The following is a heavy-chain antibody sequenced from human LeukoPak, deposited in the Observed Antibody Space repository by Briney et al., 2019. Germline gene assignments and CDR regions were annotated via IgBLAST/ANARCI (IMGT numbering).Heavy chain of an antibody. J-gene: IGHJ4*02. CDR1: GYSISSGYY. Sequence: PSETLSLTCAVSGYSISSGYYWGWIRQPPGKGLEWIGEINHSGSTNYNPSLKSRVTISVDTSKNQFSLKLSSVTAADTAVYYCARRPAAARWKGIDYWGQGTLVTVSS. D-gene: IGHD2-2*01. CDR3: ARRPAAARWKGIDY. CDR2: INHSGST. V-gene: IGHV4-38-2*01.